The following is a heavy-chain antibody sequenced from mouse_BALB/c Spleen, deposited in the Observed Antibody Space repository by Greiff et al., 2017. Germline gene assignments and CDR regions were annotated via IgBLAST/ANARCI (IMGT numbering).Heavy chain of an antibody. J-gene: IGHJ3*01. V-gene: IGHV5-6-4*01. D-gene: IGHD4-1*01. Sequence: EVQGVESGGGLVKPGGSLKLSCAASGFTFSSYTMSWVRQTPEKRLEWVATISSGGSYTYYPDSVKGRFTISRDNAKNTLYLQMSSLKSEDTAMYYCTRDGTVRRGFAYWGQGTLVTVSA. CDR3: TRDGTVRRGFAY. CDR2: ISSGGSYT. CDR1: GFTFSSYT.